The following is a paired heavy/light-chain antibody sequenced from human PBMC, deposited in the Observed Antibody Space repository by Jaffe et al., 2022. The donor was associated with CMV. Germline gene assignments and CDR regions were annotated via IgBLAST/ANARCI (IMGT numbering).Light chain of an antibody. CDR3: QQYDNLPGAT. J-gene: IGKJ5*01. Sequence: DIQMTQSPSSLSASVGDRVTITCQASQDISNYLNWYQQKPGKAPKLLIYDASNLETGVPSRFSGSGSGTDFTFTISSLQPEDIATYYCQQYDNLPGATFGQGTRLEIK. V-gene: IGKV1-33*01. CDR2: DAS. CDR1: QDISNY.
Heavy chain of an antibody. Sequence: QVQLVQSGAEVKKPGASVKVSCKASGYTFTSYGISWVRQAPGQGLEWMGWISAYNGNTNYAQKLQGRVTMTTDTSTSTAYMELRSLRSDDTAVYYCARDPYCSSTSCYRGEGYYFDYWGQGTLVTVSS. CDR3: ARDPYCSSTSCYRGEGYYFDY. CDR1: GYTFTSYG. D-gene: IGHD2-2*01. CDR2: ISAYNGNT. V-gene: IGHV1-18*04. J-gene: IGHJ4*02.